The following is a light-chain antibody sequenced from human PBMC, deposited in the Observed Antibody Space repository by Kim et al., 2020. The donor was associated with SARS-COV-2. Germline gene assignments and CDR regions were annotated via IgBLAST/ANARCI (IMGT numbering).Light chain of an antibody. Sequence: SWGPGERATLSCRASQSISNYLVWYQQKPGQAPRLLIYDASKRATGIPARFSGSGSGTDFTLTISSLEPEDFAGYYCQQRSMWPSFGGGTKVEIK. V-gene: IGKV3-11*01. J-gene: IGKJ4*01. CDR3: QQRSMWPS. CDR2: DAS. CDR1: QSISNY.